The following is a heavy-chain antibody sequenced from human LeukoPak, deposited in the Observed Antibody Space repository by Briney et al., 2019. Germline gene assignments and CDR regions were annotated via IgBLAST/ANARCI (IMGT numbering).Heavy chain of an antibody. D-gene: IGHD2-2*01. V-gene: IGHV3-21*01. J-gene: IGHJ4*02. CDR2: ISSSSSYI. CDR3: AKDVPAAYFDY. CDR1: GFTFSSYS. Sequence: GGSLRLSCAASGFTFSSYSMNWVRQAPGKGLEWVSSISSSSSYIYYADSVKGRFTISRDNSKNTLYLQVNSLRAEDTAVYFCAKDVPAAYFDYWGQGTLVTVSS.